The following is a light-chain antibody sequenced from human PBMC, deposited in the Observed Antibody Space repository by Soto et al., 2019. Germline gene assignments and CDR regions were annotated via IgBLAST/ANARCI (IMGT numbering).Light chain of an antibody. V-gene: IGKV3D-15*01. CDR3: QQYHNWPA. Sequence: EVMMTQFPDTVSVTPGETVTLSCGASQGVRTNLAWYQQRPGRAPRLLIHYSSTRATDVPARFSGSGSGTNFTLAISSLQSEDFAVYFCQQYHNWPAFGQGTKVDIK. CDR1: QGVRTN. J-gene: IGKJ1*01. CDR2: YSS.